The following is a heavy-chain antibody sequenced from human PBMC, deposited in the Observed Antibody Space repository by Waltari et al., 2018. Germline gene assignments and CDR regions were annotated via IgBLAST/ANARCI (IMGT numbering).Heavy chain of an antibody. V-gene: IGHV4-34*01. Sequence: QVQLQQWGAGLLKPSETLSLTCDVYGGSFSGSYWSWLRQPPGKGLEWIGEINHSGSTNYDPSLKSRVTISVDTSKNQFSLKLSSVTAADTAVYYCAREGIAARTKVFDYWGQGTLVTVSS. CDR1: GGSFSGSY. J-gene: IGHJ4*02. CDR3: AREGIAARTKVFDY. D-gene: IGHD6-6*01. CDR2: INHSGST.